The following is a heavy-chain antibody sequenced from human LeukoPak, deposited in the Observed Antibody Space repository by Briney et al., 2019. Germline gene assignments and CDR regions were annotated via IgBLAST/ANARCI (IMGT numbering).Heavy chain of an antibody. D-gene: IGHD6-6*01. J-gene: IGHJ4*02. CDR1: GGSISSNNW. Sequence: ASETLSLTCTVSGGSISSNNWWSWVRQPPGKGLEWIGEIYHSGNANYNPSLKTRVTMSVDKSKNQFSLILSSVTAADTAVYYCARDVGARLSGFWGQGTLVTVSS. CDR2: IYHSGNA. V-gene: IGHV4-4*02. CDR3: ARDVGARLSGF.